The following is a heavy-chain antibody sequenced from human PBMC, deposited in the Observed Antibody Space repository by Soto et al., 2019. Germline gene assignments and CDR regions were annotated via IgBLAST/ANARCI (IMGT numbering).Heavy chain of an antibody. J-gene: IGHJ3*01. Sequence: QVQLVESGGGVVQPARSLRLSCAATGFTFRSYDMHWVRQAPGKGLDWVAVIWYDGSNKDYADSVKGRFTISRDNSKNTLYLQMNSLRGEDTAVYYCARGYGVKSGTFDFWGQGTMVTVSS. V-gene: IGHV3-33*01. CDR3: ARGYGVKSGTFDF. CDR1: GFTFRSYD. CDR2: IWYDGSNK. D-gene: IGHD4-17*01.